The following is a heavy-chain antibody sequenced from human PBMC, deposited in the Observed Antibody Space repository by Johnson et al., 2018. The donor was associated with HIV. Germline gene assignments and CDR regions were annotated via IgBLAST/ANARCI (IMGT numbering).Heavy chain of an antibody. CDR1: GFTFSSYA. CDR2: ISYDGSNK. D-gene: IGHD4-11*01. CDR3: ARDPTTVAVNDAFDI. J-gene: IGHJ3*02. Sequence: QVQLVESGGGVVQPGRSLRLSCAASGFTFSSYAMHWVRQAPGKGLEWVAVISYDGSNKYYADSVKGRFTISRDNSKNTLYMQMNSLRAEDTAVYYCARDPTTVAVNDAFDIWGQGTMVTVSS. V-gene: IGHV3-30*04.